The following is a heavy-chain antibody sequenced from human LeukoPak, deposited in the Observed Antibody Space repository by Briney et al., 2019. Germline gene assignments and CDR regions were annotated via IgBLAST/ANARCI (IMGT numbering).Heavy chain of an antibody. CDR1: GYTFTGYY. J-gene: IGHJ4*02. CDR3: ARETDSGSSKYYFDY. CDR2: INPNSGGT. Sequence: GASVKVSCKASGYTFTGYYMHWVRQAPGQGLEWMGWINPNSGGTNYAQKFQGRVTMTRDTSISTAYMELSRLRSDDTAVYYCARETDSGSSKYYFDYWGQGTLVTVSS. V-gene: IGHV1-2*02. D-gene: IGHD1-26*01.